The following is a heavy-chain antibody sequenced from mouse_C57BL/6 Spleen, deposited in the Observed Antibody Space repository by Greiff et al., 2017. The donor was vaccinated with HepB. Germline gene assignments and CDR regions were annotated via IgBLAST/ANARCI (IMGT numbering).Heavy chain of an antibody. V-gene: IGHV5-6*02. D-gene: IGHD2-4*01. CDR3: ARYYYDKYFDV. Sequence: EVMLVESGGDLVKPGGSLKLSCAASGFTFSSYGMSWVRQTPDKRLEWVATISSGGSYTYYPDSVKGRFTISRDNAKNTLYLQMSSLKSEDTAMYYCARYYYDKYFDVWCTGTPSIVSS. CDR2: ISSGGSYT. J-gene: IGHJ1*03. CDR1: GFTFSSYG.